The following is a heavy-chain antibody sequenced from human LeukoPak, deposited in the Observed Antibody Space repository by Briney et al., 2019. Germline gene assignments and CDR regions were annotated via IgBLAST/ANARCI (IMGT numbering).Heavy chain of an antibody. CDR1: GFSFSSYG. V-gene: IGHV3-23*01. J-gene: IGHJ6*03. CDR2: ISSTGGTT. Sequence: GGSLRLSCAASGFSFSSYGMSWVRQAPGKGLEWVSAISSTGGTTYYADSVKGRFTISRDNSKNTLYLQMNSLRAEDTAIYYCAKNGDRGAYCSGGSCYPYYYYYMDVWGKGTTVTVSS. D-gene: IGHD2-15*01. CDR3: AKNGDRGAYCSGGSCYPYYYYYMDV.